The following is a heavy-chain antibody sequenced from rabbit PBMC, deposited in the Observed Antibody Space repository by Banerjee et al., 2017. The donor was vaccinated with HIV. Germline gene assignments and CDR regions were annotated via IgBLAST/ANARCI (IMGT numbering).Heavy chain of an antibody. J-gene: IGHJ6*01. V-gene: IGHV1S45*01. CDR3: ARGYNGYALYRGMDL. Sequence: QQQLEESGGGLVKPGGTLTLTCKASGIDFSSYYYMCWVRQAPGKGLEWIACIYSGSSGNTYYASWAKGRFTISKTSSTTVTLQMTSLTAADTATYFCARGYNGYALYRGMDLWGPGTLVTVS. CDR2: IYSGSSGNT. D-gene: IGHD6-1*01. CDR1: GIDFSSYYY.